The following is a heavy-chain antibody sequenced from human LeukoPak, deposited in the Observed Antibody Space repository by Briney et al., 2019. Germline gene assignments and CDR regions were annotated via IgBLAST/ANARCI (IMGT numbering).Heavy chain of an antibody. V-gene: IGHV3-21*04. J-gene: IGHJ4*02. D-gene: IGHD2-21*01. Sequence: GGSLRLSCAASGFTFSSYSMNWVRQAPGKGLEWVSSISSSSSYIYYADSVKGRFTISRDNSKNTLHLQMRSLRAEDTALYYCVKDRCDRATCPEVWGQGTLVTVSS. CDR3: VKDRCDRATCPEV. CDR2: ISSSSSYI. CDR1: GFTFSSYS.